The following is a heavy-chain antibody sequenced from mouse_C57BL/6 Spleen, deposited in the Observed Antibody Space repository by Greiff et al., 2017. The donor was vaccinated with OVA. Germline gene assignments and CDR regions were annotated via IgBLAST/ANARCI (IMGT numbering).Heavy chain of an antibody. J-gene: IGHJ4*01. D-gene: IGHD1-1*01. CDR1: GYTFTDYY. V-gene: IGHV1-19*01. CDR3: AHGRDAMDY. CDR2: INPYNGGT. Sequence: EVKVVESGPVLVKPGASVKMSCKASGYTFTDYYMNWVKQSHGKSLEWIGVINPYNGGTSYNQKFKGKATLTVDKSSSTAYMELNSLTSEDSAVYYCAHGRDAMDYWGQGTSVTVSS.